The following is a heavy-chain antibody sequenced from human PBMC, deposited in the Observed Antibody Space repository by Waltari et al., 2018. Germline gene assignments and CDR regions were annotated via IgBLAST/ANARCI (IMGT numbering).Heavy chain of an antibody. D-gene: IGHD2-15*01. J-gene: IGHJ4*02. CDR1: GGTFSSYA. CDR2: IIPIFGTA. CDR3: ARDYDCSGGSCYQYFDY. V-gene: IGHV1-69*12. Sequence: QVQLVQSGAEVKKPGSSVKVSCKASGGTFSSYAISWVRQAPGQGLEWMGGIIPIFGTANYAQKFQGRVTITADESTSTAYMELSSLRSEDTTVYYCARDYDCSGGSCYQYFDYWGQGTLVTVSS.